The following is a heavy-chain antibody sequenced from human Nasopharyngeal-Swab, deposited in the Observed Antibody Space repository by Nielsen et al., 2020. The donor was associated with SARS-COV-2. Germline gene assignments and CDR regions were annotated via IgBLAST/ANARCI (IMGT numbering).Heavy chain of an antibody. Sequence: GGSLSLSCAASGFTFSSYWMSWVRQAPGKGLEWLSSISSDSGAKYHADSVKGRFTISRDNAKNSLYLEMNSLRAEDTAVYYCLRGDRRDYWGPGTLVSVSS. J-gene: IGHJ4*02. D-gene: IGHD3-22*01. CDR3: LRGDRRDY. CDR1: GFTFSSYW. CDR2: ISSDSGAK. V-gene: IGHV3-21*01.